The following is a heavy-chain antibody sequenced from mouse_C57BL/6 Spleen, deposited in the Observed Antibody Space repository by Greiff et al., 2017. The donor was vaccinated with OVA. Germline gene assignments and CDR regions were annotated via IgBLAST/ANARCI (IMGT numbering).Heavy chain of an antibody. CDR3: ATYGYDEGFAY. V-gene: IGHV1-69*01. CDR1: GYTFTSYW. Sequence: VQLQQPGAELVMPGASVKLSCKASGYTFTSYWMHWVKQRPGQGLEWIGEIDPSDSYTNYNQKFKGKSTLTVDKSSSTAYMQLSSLTSEDSAVYYCATYGYDEGFAYWGQGTLVTVSA. CDR2: IDPSDSYT. D-gene: IGHD2-2*01. J-gene: IGHJ3*01.